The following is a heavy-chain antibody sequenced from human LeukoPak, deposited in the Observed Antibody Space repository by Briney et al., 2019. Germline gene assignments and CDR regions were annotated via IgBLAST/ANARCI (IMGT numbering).Heavy chain of an antibody. D-gene: IGHD3-22*01. V-gene: IGHV3-64*01. J-gene: IGHJ3*02. CDR3: ARAGHSSGHCGAFDI. CDR1: GFTFTTSV. Sequence: PGGSLRLSCEVSGFTFTTSVMHWVRQAPGKGLEYVAGIGDNGIDTHYGNSVEGRFTISRANSNNSLYLQMDSLRDEDMAVYYCARAGHSSGHCGAFDIWGQGKMVTVSS. CDR2: IGDNGIDT.